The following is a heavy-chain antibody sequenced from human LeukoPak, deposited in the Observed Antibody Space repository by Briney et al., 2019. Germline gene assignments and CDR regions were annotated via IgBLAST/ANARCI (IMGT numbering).Heavy chain of an antibody. Sequence: PSETLSLTCTVSGVSINNYYWSWIRQPPGKGLEWIGYIYYSGSTNYNPSLKSRVTISVDTSKNQFSLKLSSVTAADTAVYYCARGYEWAAAWKYWDQGTLVTVSS. CDR1: GVSINNYY. V-gene: IGHV4-59*01. J-gene: IGHJ4*02. CDR2: IYYSGST. CDR3: ARGYEWAAAWKY. D-gene: IGHD2-2*01.